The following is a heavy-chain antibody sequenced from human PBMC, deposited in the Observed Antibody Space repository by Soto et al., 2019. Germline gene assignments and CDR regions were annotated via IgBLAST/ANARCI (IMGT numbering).Heavy chain of an antibody. CDR1: GYTFTNYY. CDR2: MNPGTGSA. J-gene: IGHJ6*02. Sequence: VSVKVSCKASGYTFTNYYIHWVRQAPGQGLEWMGIMNPGTGSATFTQRFQGRLTMTRDTSTSTVYMELSSLRSEDTAVYFCARVGNYYGSGTRRPHYMYAMDVWGQGTTVTVSS. CDR3: ARVGNYYGSGTRRPHYMYAMDV. D-gene: IGHD3-10*01. V-gene: IGHV1-46*01.